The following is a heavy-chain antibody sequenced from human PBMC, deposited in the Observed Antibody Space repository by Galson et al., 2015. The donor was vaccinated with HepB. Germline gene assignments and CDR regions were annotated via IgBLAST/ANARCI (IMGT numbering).Heavy chain of an antibody. J-gene: IGHJ5*02. D-gene: IGHD2-2*01. CDR3: AREPAALYNWFDP. CDR1: GFTFSSYW. V-gene: IGHV3-74*01. Sequence: LRLSCAASGFTFSSYWMHWVRQAPGKGLVWVSRINSDGSSASYADSVKGRFTISRDNAKNTLYLQMNSLRAEDTAVYYCAREPAALYNWFDPWGQGTLVTVSS. CDR2: INSDGSSA.